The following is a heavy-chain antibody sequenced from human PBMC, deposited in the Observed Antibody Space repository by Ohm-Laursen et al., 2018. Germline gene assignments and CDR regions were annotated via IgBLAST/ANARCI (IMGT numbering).Heavy chain of an antibody. Sequence: SLRLSCSASGFTFSSYGMHWVRQAPGKGLEWVVVIWYDGSNEYYADSVKGRFTISRDNSKNTLYLQMNSLRAEDTAVYYCAKDYCSGGSCYPKGGAFDIWGQGTMVTVSS. CDR1: GFTFSSYG. D-gene: IGHD2-15*01. J-gene: IGHJ3*02. CDR2: IWYDGSNE. V-gene: IGHV3-33*06. CDR3: AKDYCSGGSCYPKGGAFDI.